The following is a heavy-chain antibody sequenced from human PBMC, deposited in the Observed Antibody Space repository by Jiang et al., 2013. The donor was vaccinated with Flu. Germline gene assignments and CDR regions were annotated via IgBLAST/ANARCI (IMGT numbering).Heavy chain of an antibody. Sequence: TVSGGSISSSSYYWGWIRQPPGKGLEWIGSIYYSGSTYYNPSLKSRVTISVDTSKNQFSLKLSSVTAADTAVYYCARRSRIFGVVIMGPEEQFDYWGQGTLVTVSS. CDR3: ARRSRIFGVVIMGPEEQFDY. J-gene: IGHJ4*02. V-gene: IGHV4-39*01. CDR2: IYYSGST. D-gene: IGHD3-3*01. CDR1: GGSISSSSYY.